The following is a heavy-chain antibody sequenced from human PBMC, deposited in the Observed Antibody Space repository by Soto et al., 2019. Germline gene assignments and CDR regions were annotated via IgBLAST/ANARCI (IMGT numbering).Heavy chain of an antibody. V-gene: IGHV1-69*01. CDR2: IIPITGTA. CDR3: ARSQGSSTSLEIDYYDYSGMDV. CDR1: GGTFGSYA. Sequence: QVQLVQSGAEVKKPGSSVKVSCKASGGTFGSYAISWVRQAPGQGPEWMGGIIPITGTANYAQKFQGRVTITADESTSTASMQLSSLRSEDTAVYYCARSQGSSTSLEIDYYDYSGMDVWGQGTTVTVSS. J-gene: IGHJ6*02. D-gene: IGHD2-2*01.